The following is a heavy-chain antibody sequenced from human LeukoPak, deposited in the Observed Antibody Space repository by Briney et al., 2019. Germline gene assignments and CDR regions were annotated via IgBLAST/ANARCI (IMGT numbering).Heavy chain of an antibody. CDR2: TYYRSKWFH. Sequence: SQTLSLTCAISGDSVSSNIATWNWIRQSPSRGLEWLGRTYYRSKWFHDYTISVQSRITINPDTSKNQFSLQLNSVTPEDTAVYYCARDTVAGNWFDPWGQGTLVTVSS. CDR3: ARDTVAGNWFDP. D-gene: IGHD6-19*01. CDR1: GDSVSSNIAT. V-gene: IGHV6-1*01. J-gene: IGHJ5*02.